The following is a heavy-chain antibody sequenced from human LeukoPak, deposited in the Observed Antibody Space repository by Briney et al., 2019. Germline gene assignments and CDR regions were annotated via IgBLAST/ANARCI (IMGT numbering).Heavy chain of an antibody. CDR1: GFIFSNYV. Sequence: GGSLRLSCAASGFIFSNYVMNWVRQAPGKGLEWVASISATGVDTYNGDSAKGRFTISRDNSNNTLFLQVDSLRVEDTAVYYCAKSRWFAERCFEHWGQGILVTVSS. V-gene: IGHV3-23*01. J-gene: IGHJ4*02. CDR3: AKSRWFAERCFEH. CDR2: ISATGVDT. D-gene: IGHD6-13*01.